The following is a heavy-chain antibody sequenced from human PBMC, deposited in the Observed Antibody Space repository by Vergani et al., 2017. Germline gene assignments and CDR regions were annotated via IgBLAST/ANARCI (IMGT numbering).Heavy chain of an antibody. CDR3: ARDVRDGYNYRSNY. Sequence: QVQLVQSGAEVKKPGSSVKFSCKASGGTFSSYTISWVRQAPGQGLEWMGRTIPILGIANYAQKFQGRVTITADTAASTAYMELSSLRSEDTAVYYCARDVRDGYNYRSNYWGQGTLVTVSS. D-gene: IGHD5-24*01. CDR1: GGTFSSYT. J-gene: IGHJ4*02. V-gene: IGHV1-69*08. CDR2: TIPILGIA.